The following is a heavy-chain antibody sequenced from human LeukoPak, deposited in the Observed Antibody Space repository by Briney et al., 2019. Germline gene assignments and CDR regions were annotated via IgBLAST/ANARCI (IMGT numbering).Heavy chain of an antibody. Sequence: ASVKVSCKASGYTFTSYYMHWVRQAPGQGLEWMGIINPSGGSTSYAQKFQGRVTMTRDTSTSTVYMELSSLRSEDTAVYYCARAACSGGSGSRYYFDSWGQGTLVTVSS. V-gene: IGHV1-46*01. CDR1: GYTFTSYY. J-gene: IGHJ4*02. CDR2: INPSGGST. D-gene: IGHD2-15*01. CDR3: ARAACSGGSGSRYYFDS.